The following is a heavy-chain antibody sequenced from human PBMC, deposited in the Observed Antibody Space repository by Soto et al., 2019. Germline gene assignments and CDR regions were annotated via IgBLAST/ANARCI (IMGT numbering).Heavy chain of an antibody. Sequence: ASVKVSCKASGYTFTSYAMHWVRQAPGQRLEWMGWINAGNVNTKYSQKFQGRVTITRDTSASTAYMELSSLRSEDTAVYYCARDGSPIVVVPFDPWGQGTLVTVSS. CDR1: GYTFTSYA. J-gene: IGHJ5*02. CDR3: ARDGSPIVVVPFDP. D-gene: IGHD2-2*01. CDR2: INAGNVNT. V-gene: IGHV1-3*01.